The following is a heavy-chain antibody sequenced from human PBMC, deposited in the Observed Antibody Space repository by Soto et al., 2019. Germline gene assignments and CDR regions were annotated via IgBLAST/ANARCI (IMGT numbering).Heavy chain of an antibody. J-gene: IGHJ4*02. V-gene: IGHV3-23*01. D-gene: IGHD3-22*01. CDR3: ETSYASSGYDY. CDR1: GFTFSNYA. Sequence: PGGSLRLSCAVSGFTFSNYAMSWVRQAPGKGLEWVSALSGSGISTYYADTVKGRFNISRDNSRNTLYLQMNSLRAEDTAVYYCETSYASSGYDYWGQGTLVTVSS. CDR2: LSGSGIST.